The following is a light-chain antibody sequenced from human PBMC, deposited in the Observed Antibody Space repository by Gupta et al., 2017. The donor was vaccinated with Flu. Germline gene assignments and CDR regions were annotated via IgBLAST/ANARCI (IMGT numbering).Light chain of an antibody. J-gene: IGKJ3*01. CDR3: QQRDIFPFT. CDR2: AAS. CDR1: QSVSRY. V-gene: IGKV1-39*01. Sequence: DIQMTQSPSSLSASVGDRVTLTCRASQSVSRYLSWYQQKPGKAPKLLIYAASTGQSGVPSRFSGSGSGTEFTLTISRLQPEDFANYYCQQRDIFPFTFGHGTKVDIK.